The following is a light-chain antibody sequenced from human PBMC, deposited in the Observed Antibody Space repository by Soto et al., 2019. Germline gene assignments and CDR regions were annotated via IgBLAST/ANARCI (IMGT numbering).Light chain of an antibody. V-gene: IGKV3-15*01. CDR1: QSFSSN. CDR2: GAS. Sequence: EIVMTQSPATLSVSPGERATLSCRASQSFSSNLAWYQQKPGQAPRLLIYGASTRATGIPARFSGSGSGTEFTLTISSLQSEDFAVYYCQQYNNWPRTFGKGNKV. J-gene: IGKJ1*01. CDR3: QQYNNWPRT.